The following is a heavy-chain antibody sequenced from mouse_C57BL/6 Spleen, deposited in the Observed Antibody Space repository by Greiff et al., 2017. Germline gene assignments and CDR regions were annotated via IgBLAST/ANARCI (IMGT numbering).Heavy chain of an antibody. CDR1: GYTFTSYW. J-gene: IGHJ2*01. V-gene: IGHV1-52*01. CDR3: ARSHSSGYVDY. Sequence: QVQLQQPGAELVRPGSSVKLSCKASGYTFTSYWMHWVKQRPIQGLEWIGNIDPSDSETHYNQKFKDKATLTVDKSSSTAYMQLSSLTSEDSAVYYCARSHSSGYVDYWGQGTTLTVSS. CDR2: IDPSDSET. D-gene: IGHD3-2*02.